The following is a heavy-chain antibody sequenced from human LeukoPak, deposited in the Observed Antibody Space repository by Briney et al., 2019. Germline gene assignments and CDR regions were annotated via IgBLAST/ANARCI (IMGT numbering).Heavy chain of an antibody. Sequence: GGSLRLSCAASGFTFSSYAMSWVRQAPGKGLEWVSAISGSGGSTYYADSVKGRFTISRDNSKNTLYLQMNSLRAEDTAVYYCAKARYYDSSGYYDNWFDPWGQGTLVTVSS. CDR3: AKARYYDSSGYYDNWFDP. CDR1: GFTFSSYA. D-gene: IGHD3-22*01. J-gene: IGHJ5*02. V-gene: IGHV3-23*01. CDR2: ISGSGGST.